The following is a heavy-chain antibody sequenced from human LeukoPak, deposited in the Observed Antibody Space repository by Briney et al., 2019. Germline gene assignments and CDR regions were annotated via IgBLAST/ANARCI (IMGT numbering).Heavy chain of an antibody. D-gene: IGHD3-3*01. CDR2: IFYGGST. Sequence: SGTLSLTCTVSGGSISSDNWWTWVRPPPGKGLEWIAGIFYGGSTNYNPSLKSRVTISIDKSKNQFSLDLSSVTAADTAVYYCARGLNYDLNPWGQGTLVTVSS. CDR3: ARGLNYDLNP. J-gene: IGHJ5*02. CDR1: GGSISSDNW. V-gene: IGHV4-4*02.